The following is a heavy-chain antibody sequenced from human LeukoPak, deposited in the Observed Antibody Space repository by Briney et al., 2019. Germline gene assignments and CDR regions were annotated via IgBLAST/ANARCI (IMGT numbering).Heavy chain of an antibody. CDR3: ARGAPLWFGELWASFDY. CDR2: IYYSGST. J-gene: IGHJ4*02. CDR1: GGSIGSYY. V-gene: IGHV4-59*01. D-gene: IGHD3-10*01. Sequence: SETLSLTCTVSGGSIGSYYWSWIRQPPGKGLEWIGYIYYSGSTNYNPSLKSRVTISVDTSKNQFSLKLSSVTAADTAVYYCARGAPLWFGELWASFDYWGQGTLVTVSS.